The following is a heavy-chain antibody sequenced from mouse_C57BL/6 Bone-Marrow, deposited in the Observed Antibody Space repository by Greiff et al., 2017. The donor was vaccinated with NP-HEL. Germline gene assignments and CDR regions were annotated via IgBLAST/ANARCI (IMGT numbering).Heavy chain of an antibody. CDR2: ISDGGSYT. J-gene: IGHJ4*01. CDR1: GFTFSSYA. Sequence: EVKLMESGGGLVKPGGSLKLSCAASGFTFSSYAMSWVRQTPEKRLEWVATISDGGSYTYYPDNVKGRFTISRDNAKNNLYLQMSHLKSEDTAMYYCARGWLLRENYAMDYWGQGTSVTVSS. V-gene: IGHV5-4*03. D-gene: IGHD2-3*01. CDR3: ARGWLLRENYAMDY.